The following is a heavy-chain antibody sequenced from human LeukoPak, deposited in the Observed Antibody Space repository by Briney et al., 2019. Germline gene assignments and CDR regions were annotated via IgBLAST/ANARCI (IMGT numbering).Heavy chain of an antibody. V-gene: IGHV1-18*01. D-gene: IGHD3-10*01. CDR2: ISAYNGNT. Sequence: GASVKVSCKASGYTFTGYGISWVRQAPGQGLEWMGWISAYNGNTNYAQKLQGRVTMTTDTSTSTAYMELRSLRSDDTAVYYCASTYYYGSGSYYNPPRYWGQGTLVTVSS. CDR3: ASTYYYGSGSYYNPPRY. J-gene: IGHJ4*02. CDR1: GYTFTGYG.